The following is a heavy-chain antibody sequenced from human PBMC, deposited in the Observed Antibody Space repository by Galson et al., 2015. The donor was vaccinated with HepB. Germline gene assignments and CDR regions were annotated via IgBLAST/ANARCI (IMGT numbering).Heavy chain of an antibody. V-gene: IGHV3-30-3*01. D-gene: IGHD3-22*01. CDR3: ATIPLGYYYDSSGEPGIDAFDI. J-gene: IGHJ3*02. Sequence: SLRLSCAASGFTFSSYAMHWVRQAPGKGLEWVAVISYDGSNKYYADSVKGRFTTSRDNSKNTLYLQMNSLRAEDTAVYYCATIPLGYYYDSSGEPGIDAFDIWGQGTMVTVSS. CDR2: ISYDGSNK. CDR1: GFTFSSYA.